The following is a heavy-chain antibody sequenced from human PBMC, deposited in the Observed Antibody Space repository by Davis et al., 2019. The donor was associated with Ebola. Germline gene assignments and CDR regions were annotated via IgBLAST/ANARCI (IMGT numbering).Heavy chain of an antibody. CDR2: INHSGST. V-gene: IGHV4-34*01. CDR3: ASTVAMIVAY. CDR1: GGSFSGYY. D-gene: IGHD3-22*01. Sequence: MPSETLSLTCAVYGGSFSGYYWSWIRQPPGKGLEWIGEINHSGSTNYNPSLKSRVTISVDTSKNQFSLKLSSVTAADTAVYYCASTVAMIVAYWGQGTLVTVSS. J-gene: IGHJ4*02.